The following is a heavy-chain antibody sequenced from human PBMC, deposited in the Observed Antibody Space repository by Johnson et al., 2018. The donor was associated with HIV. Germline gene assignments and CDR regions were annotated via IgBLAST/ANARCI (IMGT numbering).Heavy chain of an antibody. CDR3: ARVTIFGVTKVDAFDI. D-gene: IGHD3-3*01. CDR1: GFSFDNNG. V-gene: IGHV3-20*04. CDR2: INWNGGST. Sequence: VQLVESGGGVVRPGGSLRLSCAASGFSFDNNGMTWVRHAPGKGLEWVSGINWNGGSTDYVDSVTGRFTTSRDKAKNSLYLQMNSMRAEDTALYYCARVTIFGVTKVDAFDIWGQGTMVTVSS. J-gene: IGHJ3*02.